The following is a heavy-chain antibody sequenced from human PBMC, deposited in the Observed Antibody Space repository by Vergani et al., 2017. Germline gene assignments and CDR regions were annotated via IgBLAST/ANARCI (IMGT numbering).Heavy chain of an antibody. V-gene: IGHV3-23*01. Sequence: EVQLLESGGGLVQPGGSLRLSCAASGFTFNTYAMTWVRQAPGKGLEWVSSISDSGGYTYYADSVKGRFTISIDNSKNTLYLQMNSLRAEDTAVYYCAKDSRGTYYSDFDYWGQGTLVTVSS. CDR3: AKDSRGTYYSDFDY. CDR2: ISDSGGYT. CDR1: GFTFNTYA. D-gene: IGHD1-26*01. J-gene: IGHJ4*02.